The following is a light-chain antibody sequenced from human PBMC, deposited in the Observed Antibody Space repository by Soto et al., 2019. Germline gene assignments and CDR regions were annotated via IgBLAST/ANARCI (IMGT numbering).Light chain of an antibody. CDR3: QQYDTSPRT. J-gene: IGKJ1*01. V-gene: IGKV3-20*01. CDR2: GAS. Sequence: EIVLTQSPGTLSLSPGERATLSCRASQSVSSNYLAWYQQKRGQAPRLLIYGASSRATGIPARFSGSGSGTDFSLTISRLEHEDFGVYYCQQYDTSPRTFGQGTKVEI. CDR1: QSVSSNY.